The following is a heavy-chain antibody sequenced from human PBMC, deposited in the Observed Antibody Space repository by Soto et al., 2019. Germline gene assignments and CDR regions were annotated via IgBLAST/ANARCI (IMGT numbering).Heavy chain of an antibody. CDR1: GYRLTNYW. J-gene: IGHJ6*02. Sequence: GESLKISCKGSGYRLTNYWIGWVRQMPGKGLEWMGIIYPGDSDTRYSPSFQGQVTISADKSISTAYLQWSSLKASDTAMYYCTTSATGDYYYYAMDVWGQETTVTVSS. CDR2: IYPGDSDT. V-gene: IGHV5-51*01. CDR3: TTSATGDYYYYAMDV. D-gene: IGHD7-27*01.